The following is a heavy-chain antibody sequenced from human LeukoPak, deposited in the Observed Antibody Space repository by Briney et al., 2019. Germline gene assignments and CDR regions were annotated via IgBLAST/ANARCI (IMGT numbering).Heavy chain of an antibody. CDR2: IDPSGGST. V-gene: IGHV1-46*01. CDR3: ARPKGYSGYDYGY. D-gene: IGHD5-12*01. Sequence: ASVTVSCEASGYTFTSFYMHRVRQAPGQGLEWMGIIDPSGGSTSYAQKLQGRVTMTRDTSTSTVYMELSSLRSEDTAVYYCARPKGYSGYDYGYWGQGTLVTVSS. CDR1: GYTFTSFY. J-gene: IGHJ4*02.